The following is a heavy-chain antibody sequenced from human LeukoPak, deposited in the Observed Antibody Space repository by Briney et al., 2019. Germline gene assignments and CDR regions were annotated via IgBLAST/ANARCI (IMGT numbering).Heavy chain of an antibody. J-gene: IGHJ6*02. CDR3: AKDITVTSYGLDV. D-gene: IGHD3-22*01. V-gene: IGHV3-23*01. CDR1: GFTFRNHA. Sequence: GGSLRLSCAASGFTFRNHAINWVRQAPGKGLEWVSHISGSGDYTYYADSVRGRFTISRDNSKNTLYLQMNSLRAEDTAVYYCAKDITVTSYGLDVWGQGTTVTVSS. CDR2: ISGSGDYT.